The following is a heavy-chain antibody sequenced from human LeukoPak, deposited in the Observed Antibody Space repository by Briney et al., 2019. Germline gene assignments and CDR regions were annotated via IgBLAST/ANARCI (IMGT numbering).Heavy chain of an antibody. CDR3: ARDYVTGALSFDC. D-gene: IGHD2-21*02. V-gene: IGHV3-53*04. CDR2: IYSGGST. Sequence: GGSLRLSCAASGFTVSSNYMSWVRQAPGKGLEWVSVIYSGGSTYYADSVKGRFTISRHNSKNTLYLQMNSLRAEDTAVYYCARDYVTGALSFDCRGQGTLVTVSS. CDR1: GFTVSSNY. J-gene: IGHJ4*02.